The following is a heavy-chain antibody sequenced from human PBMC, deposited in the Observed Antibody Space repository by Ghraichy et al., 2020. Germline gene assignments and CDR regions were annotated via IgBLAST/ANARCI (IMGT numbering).Heavy chain of an antibody. J-gene: IGHJ4*02. CDR3: AKKYSSSSKYIDY. CDR2: ISDSGADR. Sequence: GESLNISCAASGFTFSTYAMRWVRQAAEKGLEWVSSISDSGADRFYADSVKGRFTISRDNSKNTLYLQMNSLRAEDTAVYYCAKKYSSSSKYIDYWGQGTLVTVSS. CDR1: GFTFSTYA. V-gene: IGHV3-23*01. D-gene: IGHD6-6*01.